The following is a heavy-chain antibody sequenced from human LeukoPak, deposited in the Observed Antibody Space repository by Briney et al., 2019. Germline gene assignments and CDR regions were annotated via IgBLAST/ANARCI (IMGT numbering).Heavy chain of an antibody. CDR3: ARVDTAMVPDY. D-gene: IGHD5-18*01. CDR2: INPSGGST. CDR1: GYTFTGYY. V-gene: IGHV1-46*01. J-gene: IGHJ4*02. Sequence: ASVKVSCKASGYTFTGYYMHWVRQAPGQGLEWMGIINPSGGSTSYAQKFQGRVTMTRDTSTSTVYMELSSLRSEDTAVYYCARVDTAMVPDYWGQGTLVTVSS.